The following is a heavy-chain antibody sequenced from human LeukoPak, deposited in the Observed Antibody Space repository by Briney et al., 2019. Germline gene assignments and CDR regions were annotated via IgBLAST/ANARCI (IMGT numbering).Heavy chain of an antibody. Sequence: SETLSLTCAVYGGSFSGYYWSWIRQPPGTGLEWIGEINHSGSTNYNPSLKSRVTISVDTSKNQFSLKLSSVTAADTAVYYCARARGYSYGQTNWFDPWGQGTLVTVSS. CDR2: INHSGST. D-gene: IGHD5-18*01. CDR1: GGSFSGYY. J-gene: IGHJ5*02. V-gene: IGHV4-34*01. CDR3: ARARGYSYGQTNWFDP.